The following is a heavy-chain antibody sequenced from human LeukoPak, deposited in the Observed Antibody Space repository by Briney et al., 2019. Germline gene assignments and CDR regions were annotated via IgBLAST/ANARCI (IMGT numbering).Heavy chain of an antibody. J-gene: IGHJ4*02. CDR3: ASQRSAYSSGWYKLDY. CDR1: GFTFSNCA. V-gene: IGHV3-33*01. D-gene: IGHD6-19*01. CDR2: IWYDGSNK. Sequence: GGSLRLSCAASGFTFSNCAMHWVRQAPGKGLEWVAVIWYDGSNKYYADSVKGRFTISRDNSKNTLYLQMNSLRAEDTAVYYCASQRSAYSSGWYKLDYWGQGTLVTVSS.